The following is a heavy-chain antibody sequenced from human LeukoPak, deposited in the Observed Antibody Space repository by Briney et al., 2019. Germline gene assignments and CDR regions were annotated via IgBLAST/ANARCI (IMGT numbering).Heavy chain of an antibody. J-gene: IGHJ4*02. V-gene: IGHV3-74*01. Sequence: GGSLRLSCAASGFTFSSYWMHWVRQVPGKGLEWVSRINSDGSSTSYADSVKGRFTISGDNAKNTLYLQMNSLRAEDTAVYYCARDYYTSGSPNDYWGQGTLVTVSS. CDR3: ARDYYTSGSPNDY. CDR1: GFTFSSYW. D-gene: IGHD3-10*01. CDR2: INSDGSST.